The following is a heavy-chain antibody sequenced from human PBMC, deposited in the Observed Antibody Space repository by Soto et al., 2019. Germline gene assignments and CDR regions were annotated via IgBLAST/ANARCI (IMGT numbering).Heavy chain of an antibody. J-gene: IGHJ4*02. CDR3: ARDMGAPGPYCSGGSCPSYYFDY. CDR2: TYYRSKWYN. CDR1: GDSVSSNSAA. Sequence: PSQTLSLTCAISGDSVSSNSAAWNWIRQSPSRGLEWLGRTYYRSKWYNDYAVSVKSRITINPDTSKNQFSLQLNSVTPEDTAVYYCARDMGAPGPYCSGGSCPSYYFDYWGQGTLVTVSS. D-gene: IGHD2-15*01. V-gene: IGHV6-1*01.